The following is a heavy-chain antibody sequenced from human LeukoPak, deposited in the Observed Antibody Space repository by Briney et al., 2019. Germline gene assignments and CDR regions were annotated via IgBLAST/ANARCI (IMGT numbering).Heavy chain of an antibody. V-gene: IGHV3-20*04. D-gene: IGHD2-15*01. J-gene: IGHJ4*02. CDR1: GFTFDDYG. Sequence: GGSLRLSCAASGFTFDDYGMSWVRQAPGKGLEWVSGINWNGGSTGYADSVKGRFTISRDNAKNSLYLQMNSLRAEDTAVYYCARDSGDCSGGSCYSFDYWGQGTLVTVSS. CDR3: ARDSGDCSGGSCYSFDY. CDR2: INWNGGST.